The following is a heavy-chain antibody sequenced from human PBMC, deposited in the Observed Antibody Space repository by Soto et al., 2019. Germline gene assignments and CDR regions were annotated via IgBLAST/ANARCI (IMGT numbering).Heavy chain of an antibody. V-gene: IGHV1-69*13. D-gene: IGHD6-19*01. CDR2: LVPIYRTA. CDR3: VRESGAKLTSS. CDR1: GGTFSSYR. J-gene: IGHJ4*02. Sequence: SSVKVSCKASGGTFSSYRIKWVRQAPGRGLEWVGGLVPIYRTADYAQKFQGRVTITADESARTSYMELRSLKSQDTAVYYCVRESGAKLTSSWGKGTLVTVSS.